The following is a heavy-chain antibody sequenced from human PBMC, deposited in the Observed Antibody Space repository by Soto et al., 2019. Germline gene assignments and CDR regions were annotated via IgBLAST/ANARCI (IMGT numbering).Heavy chain of an antibody. Sequence: VQLLESGGGLVQPGGSLRLSCAASGFTFSSYAMSWVRQAPGKGLEWVSAISGSGGSTYYADSVKGRFTISRDNSKNTLYLQMNSVRAEDTAVYYCAKEVDYGDYEGLYYFDYWGQGTLVTVSS. D-gene: IGHD4-17*01. V-gene: IGHV3-23*01. CDR3: AKEVDYGDYEGLYYFDY. CDR1: GFTFSSYA. CDR2: ISGSGGST. J-gene: IGHJ4*02.